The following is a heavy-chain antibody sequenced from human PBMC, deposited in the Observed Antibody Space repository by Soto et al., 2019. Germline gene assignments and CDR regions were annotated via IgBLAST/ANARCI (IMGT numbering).Heavy chain of an antibody. V-gene: IGHV1-69*06. D-gene: IGHD5-12*01. J-gene: IGHJ6*02. CDR3: ARDTSGPEYWLRSSIYGMDV. Sequence: QVQLVQSGAEVKKPGSSVKVSCKASGGTFSSYAISWVRQAPGQGLEWMGGIIPIFGTANYAQKFQGRVTITADKSTSTAYMELRSLRSEDTAVYYCARDTSGPEYWLRSSIYGMDVWGQGTTVTVSS. CDR2: IIPIFGTA. CDR1: GGTFSSYA.